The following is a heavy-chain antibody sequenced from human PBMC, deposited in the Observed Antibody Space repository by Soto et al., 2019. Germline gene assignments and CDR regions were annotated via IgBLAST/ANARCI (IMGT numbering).Heavy chain of an antibody. J-gene: IGHJ2*01. CDR3: ARRLLPPRGRGIGYFAL. CDR1: GGTFSSYA. D-gene: IGHD3-10*01. V-gene: IGHV1-69*01. CDR2: IIPIFGTA. Sequence: QVQLVQSGAEVKKPGSSVKVSCKASGGTFSSYAISWVRQAPGQGLEWMGGIIPIFGTANYAQKFQGRVTITADESTSTAYMELSSLRSEDTAVYYCARRLLPPRGRGIGYFALWGRGTLVTVSS.